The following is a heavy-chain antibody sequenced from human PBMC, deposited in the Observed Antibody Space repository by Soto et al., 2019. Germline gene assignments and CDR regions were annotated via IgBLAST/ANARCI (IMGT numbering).Heavy chain of an antibody. Sequence: SETLSLTCTVSGGSISSYYWSWIRQPPGKGLEWIGYIYYSGSTNYNPSLKSRVTISVDTSKNQFSLKLSSVTAADTAVYYCARGPYYGGHSYYYYGMDVWGQRTTVTVSS. CDR3: ARGPYYGGHSYYYYGMDV. CDR2: IYYSGST. D-gene: IGHD4-17*01. CDR1: GGSISSYY. J-gene: IGHJ6*02. V-gene: IGHV4-59*01.